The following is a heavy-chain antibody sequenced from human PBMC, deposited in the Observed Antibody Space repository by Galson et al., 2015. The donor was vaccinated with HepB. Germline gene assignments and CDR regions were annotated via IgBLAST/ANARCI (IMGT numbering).Heavy chain of an antibody. J-gene: IGHJ6*02. Sequence: QSGAEVKKPGESLRISCKGSGYSFTNYWISWVRKMPGKGLEWMGRIDPSDSYTSYSPSFQGHVTISADKSISTAYLQWSSLKASDTAMYFCARHLGGVIPAATHYYYYGMDVWGQGTTVTVSS. V-gene: IGHV5-10-1*01. CDR3: ARHLGGVIPAATHYYYYGMDV. CDR2: IDPSDSYT. CDR1: GYSFTNYW. D-gene: IGHD2-2*01.